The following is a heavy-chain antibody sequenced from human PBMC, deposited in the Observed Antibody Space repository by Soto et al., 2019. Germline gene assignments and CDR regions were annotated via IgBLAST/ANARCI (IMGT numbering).Heavy chain of an antibody. CDR2: INPYNGNT. CDR3: ACGQNHLTFDS. CDR1: GYTFTNFG. J-gene: IGHJ4*01. D-gene: IGHD2-21*01. Sequence: QVQLVQSGTEVKRPGASVKVSCKASGYTFTNFGISWVRQAPGQGLEWMGWINPYNGNTNYAQKLQGRGTMTTDTSTSTAYMELRSLRFDDSAVYYCACGQNHLTFDSWGHGTLVTVSS. V-gene: IGHV1-18*01.